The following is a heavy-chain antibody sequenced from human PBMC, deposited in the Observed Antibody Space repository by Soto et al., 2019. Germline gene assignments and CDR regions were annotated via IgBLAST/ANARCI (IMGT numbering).Heavy chain of an antibody. V-gene: IGHV4-34*01. CDR3: ARGSLLLRYFGPPYYYGMDV. CDR2: INHSGST. Sequence: ASETLSLTCAVYGGSFSGYYWSWIRQPPGKGLEWIGEINHSGSTNYNPSLKSRVTISVDTSKNQFSLKLSSVTAADTAVYYCARGSLLLRYFGPPYYYGMDVWGQGTTVTVSS. D-gene: IGHD3-9*01. J-gene: IGHJ6*02. CDR1: GGSFSGYY.